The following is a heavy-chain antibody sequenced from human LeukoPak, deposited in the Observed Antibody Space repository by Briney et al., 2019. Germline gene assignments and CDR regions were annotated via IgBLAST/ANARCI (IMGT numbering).Heavy chain of an antibody. J-gene: IGHJ4*02. V-gene: IGHV3-7*01. CDR1: GFTFSTYW. D-gene: IGHD5-24*01. CDR2: IKQDGSET. CDR3: ANGDGFDY. Sequence: GGSLRLSCATSGFTFSTYWMSWVRQAPGKGLEWVANIKQDGSETYYADSVKGRFTIFRDNAKNSLYSQMDSLRVEDTAVYYCANGDGFDYWGQGTLVIVSS.